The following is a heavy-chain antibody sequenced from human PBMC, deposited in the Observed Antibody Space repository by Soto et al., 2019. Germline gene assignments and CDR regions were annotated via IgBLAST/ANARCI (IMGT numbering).Heavy chain of an antibody. CDR1: GDSISSSTYF. Sequence: ETLSLTCTVSGDSISSSTYFWGWVRQPPGKGLEWIGTIYYSGSTYYNPSLKSRVTISVDTSKNHFSLKLSSVTAADTAVYFCARHLGEGYFDYWGHGTLVTVPQ. V-gene: IGHV4-39*01. CDR3: ARHLGEGYFDY. CDR2: IYYSGST. J-gene: IGHJ4*01.